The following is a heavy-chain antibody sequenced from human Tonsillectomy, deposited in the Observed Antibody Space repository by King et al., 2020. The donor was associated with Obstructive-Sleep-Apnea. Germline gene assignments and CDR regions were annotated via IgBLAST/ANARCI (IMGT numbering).Heavy chain of an antibody. CDR1: GFTFTSYA. Sequence: VQLVESGGGLVQPGGSLKVSCTASGFTFTSYAMTWVRQAPGKGLEWVSAISGGGGGRNYADSVRGRFTVSRDNSENTLFLKINRLRVEDTAVYYCAEGSPYYDTRGYSTGYYYYGMDVWGQANTVTVSS. J-gene: IGHJ6*02. CDR2: ISGGGGGR. D-gene: IGHD3-22*01. V-gene: IGHV3-23*04. CDR3: AEGSPYYDTRGYSTGYYYYGMDV.